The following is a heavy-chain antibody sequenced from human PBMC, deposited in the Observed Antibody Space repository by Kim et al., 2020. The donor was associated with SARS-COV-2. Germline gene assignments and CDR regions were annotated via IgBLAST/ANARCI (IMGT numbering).Heavy chain of an antibody. V-gene: IGHV4-34*01. Sequence: SETLSLTCAVYIGSFNTHKWNWIRQPPGKGLEWLGEINYSGDTSYNSSLQGRITLSIDTSKNQFSLKLTSVTAADTAVYYCARGARHLGQSSGWFGPQYYYYYMDVWGQGTTVTVSS. CDR2: INYSGDT. D-gene: IGHD6-19*01. CDR3: ARGARHLGQSSGWFGPQYYYYYMDV. CDR1: IGSFNTHK. J-gene: IGHJ6*03.